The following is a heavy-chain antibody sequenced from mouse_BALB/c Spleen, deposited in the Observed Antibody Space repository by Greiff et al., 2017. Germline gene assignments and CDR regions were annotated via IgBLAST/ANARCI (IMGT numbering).Heavy chain of an antibody. D-gene: IGHD2-3*01. Sequence: QVQLMESGPGLVAPSQSLSISCTVSGFSLTSYGVSWVRQPPGKGLEWLGVIWGDGSTNYHSALISRLIISKDNTTSQVFLRLNSLQTDDTATYYCAKEAGYYYLAYWGEGTLVTVSA. CDR2: IWGDGST. CDR1: GFSLTSYG. V-gene: IGHV2-3*01. CDR3: AKEAGYYYLAY. J-gene: IGHJ3*01.